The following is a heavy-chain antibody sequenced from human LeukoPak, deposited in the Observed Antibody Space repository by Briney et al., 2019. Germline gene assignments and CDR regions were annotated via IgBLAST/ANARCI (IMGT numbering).Heavy chain of an antibody. J-gene: IGHJ4*02. Sequence: ASVKVSCKASGYTFTSYGISWVRQAPGQGLEWTGWISAYNGNKNYAQKLQGRVTMTTDTSTSTAYMELRSLRSDDTAVYYCARDSGRTGGNVLLWFGELLVYFDYWGQGTLVTVFS. CDR2: ISAYNGNK. V-gene: IGHV1-18*01. D-gene: IGHD3-10*01. CDR3: ARDSGRTGGNVLLWFGELLVYFDY. CDR1: GYTFTSYG.